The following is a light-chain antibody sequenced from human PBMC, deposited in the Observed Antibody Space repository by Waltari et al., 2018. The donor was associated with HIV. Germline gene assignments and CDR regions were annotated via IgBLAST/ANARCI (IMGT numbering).Light chain of an antibody. CDR1: DLNDNEY. CDR3: TSYISGTSPV. V-gene: IGLV2-14*01. Sequence: HSALTQPASVSGSPGQSITISCDLNDNEYVSRYQRHPGKGPQVIIYEVTNRPSGLSMRFAGSKSGNTATLTISGLQPEDEADYFCTSYISGTSPVFGRGTRVTVL. J-gene: IGLJ2*01. CDR2: EVT.